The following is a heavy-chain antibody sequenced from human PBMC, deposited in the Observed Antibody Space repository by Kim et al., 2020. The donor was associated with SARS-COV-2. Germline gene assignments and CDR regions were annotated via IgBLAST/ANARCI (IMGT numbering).Heavy chain of an antibody. D-gene: IGHD5-12*01. CDR3: ARTVEGYDSPSYGY. Sequence: SETLSLTCTVSGGSISSGSYYWSWIRQPAGKGLEWIGRIYTSGSTNYNPSLKSRVTISVDTSKNQFSLKLSSVTAADTAVYYCARTVEGYDSPSYGYWGQGTLVTVSS. CDR2: IYTSGST. CDR1: GGSISSGSYY. J-gene: IGHJ4*02. V-gene: IGHV4-61*02.